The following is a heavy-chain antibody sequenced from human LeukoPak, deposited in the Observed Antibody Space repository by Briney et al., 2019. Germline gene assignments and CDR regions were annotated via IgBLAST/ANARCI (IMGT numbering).Heavy chain of an antibody. V-gene: IGHV1-46*01. CDR3: AREGAVATAMLSLDY. J-gene: IGHJ4*02. D-gene: IGHD5-18*01. Sequence: ASVKVSCKASGYTFTSYYIHWVRQAPGQGLEWMGIINPNFGSTSYAQKFQGRVTMTSDMSTSTVYMELSSLRFDDTAIYYCAREGAVATAMLSLDYWGQGALVTVSS. CDR2: INPNFGST. CDR1: GYTFTSYY.